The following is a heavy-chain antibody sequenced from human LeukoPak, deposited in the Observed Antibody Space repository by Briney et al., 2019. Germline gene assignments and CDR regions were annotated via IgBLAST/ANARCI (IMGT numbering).Heavy chain of an antibody. J-gene: IGHJ6*02. CDR2: ISWNSGSI. CDR1: GFTFDDYA. Sequence: PGGSLRLSCVASGFTFDDYAMYWVRQAPGKGLEWVSGISWNSGSIGYADSVKGRFTISRDNAKNSLYLQMNSLRAEDTALYYCAKDSGWLDYYYGMDVWGQGTTVTVSS. V-gene: IGHV3-9*01. CDR3: AKDSGWLDYYYGMDV. D-gene: IGHD6-19*01.